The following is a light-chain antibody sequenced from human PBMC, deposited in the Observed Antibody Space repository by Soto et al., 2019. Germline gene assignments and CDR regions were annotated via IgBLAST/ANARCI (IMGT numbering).Light chain of an antibody. V-gene: IGKV1-39*01. CDR3: QQSFHTPFT. J-gene: IGKJ2*01. CDR1: QNINKN. CDR2: DSS. Sequence: DIPMTQSPSSLSASVGDSVTISCRASQNINKNLNWYQQKSGKAPSLLIYDSSTFQSGVPSRFSGSGSGTEFTLAITNLQPEDFASYYCQQSFHTPFTFGQGTKLEI.